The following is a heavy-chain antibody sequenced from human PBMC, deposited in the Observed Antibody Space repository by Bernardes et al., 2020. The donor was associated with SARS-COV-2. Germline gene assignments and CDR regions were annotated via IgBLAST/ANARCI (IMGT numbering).Heavy chain of an antibody. J-gene: IGHJ4*02. Sequence: GGSLRLSCAASGFTFNTFWMHWVRQAPGKGLVWVSRIRFDGSVVNYADSVEGRFTISRDNAKNTVYLQMNSLRAEATAVYFCARGWVEGGTDHVFLDSWGQGDLVTVSS. CDR1: GFTFNTFW. CDR3: ARGWVEGGTDHVFLDS. CDR2: IRFDGSVV. D-gene: IGHD1-26*01. V-gene: IGHV3-74*01.